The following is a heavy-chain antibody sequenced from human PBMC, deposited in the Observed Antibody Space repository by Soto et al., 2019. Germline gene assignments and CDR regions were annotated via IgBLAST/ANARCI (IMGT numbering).Heavy chain of an antibody. D-gene: IGHD2-2*01. V-gene: IGHV3-64*01. J-gene: IGHJ4*02. Sequence: PGGSLRLSCAASGFTFSSYAMHWVRQAPGKGLEYVSAISSNGGSSYYANSVKGRFTISRDNSKNTLYLQMGSLRAEDMAVYYCARSYCSSTSCYASVAMPFDYWGQGTLVTVSS. CDR2: ISSNGGSS. CDR3: ARSYCSSTSCYASVAMPFDY. CDR1: GFTFSSYA.